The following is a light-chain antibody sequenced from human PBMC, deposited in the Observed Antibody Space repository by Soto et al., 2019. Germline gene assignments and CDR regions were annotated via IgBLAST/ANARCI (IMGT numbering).Light chain of an antibody. V-gene: IGLV2-8*01. J-gene: IGLJ1*01. CDR3: SSYAGRNNFYV. CDR1: SSDVGGYNY. Sequence: LTQPPSASGSPGQSVTISCTGTSSDVGGYNYVSWYQQHPGKAPKLIIYEVTKRPSGVPDRFSGSKSGNTASLTVSGLQAEDEADYYCSSYAGRNNFYVFGTGTKVTVL. CDR2: EVT.